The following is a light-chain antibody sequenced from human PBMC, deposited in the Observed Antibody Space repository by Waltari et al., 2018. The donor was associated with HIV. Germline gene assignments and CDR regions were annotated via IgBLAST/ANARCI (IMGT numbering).Light chain of an antibody. J-gene: IGLJ2*01. CDR3: QVWETNSDKYVV. V-gene: IGLV3-21*01. CDR1: NIGSKS. Sequence: SYVLIQPPSVSVAPGRTARITCGGNNIGSKSVHWYQQKPGQAPVMVIYYDSDRPSGIPERVSGSNSENTATLTIRRVEAGDEADYYCQVWETNSDKYVVFGGGTKLAVV. CDR2: YDS.